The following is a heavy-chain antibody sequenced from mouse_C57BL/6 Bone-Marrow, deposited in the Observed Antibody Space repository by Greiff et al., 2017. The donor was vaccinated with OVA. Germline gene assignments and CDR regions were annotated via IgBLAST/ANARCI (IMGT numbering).Heavy chain of an antibody. CDR3: ASFPHYYGSSYYAMDY. V-gene: IGHV1-9*01. J-gene: IGHJ4*01. CDR2: ILPGSGST. Sequence: VQRVESGAELMKPGASVKLSCKATGYTFTGYWIEWVKQRPGHGLEWIGEILPGSGSTNYNEKFKGKATFTADTSSNTAYMQLSSLTTEDSAIYYCASFPHYYGSSYYAMDYWGQGTSVTVSS. D-gene: IGHD1-1*01. CDR1: GYTFTGYW.